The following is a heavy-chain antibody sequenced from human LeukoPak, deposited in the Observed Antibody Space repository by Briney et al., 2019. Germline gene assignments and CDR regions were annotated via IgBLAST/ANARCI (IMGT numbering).Heavy chain of an antibody. CDR1: GFTVSSNY. V-gene: IGHV4-4*07. CDR2: IYSSGST. J-gene: IGHJ5*02. D-gene: IGHD3-9*01. Sequence: GSLRLSCAASGFTVSSNYMSWVRQAPGRGLGWIGRIYSSGSTNYNPSLKSRVTMSVDTSKNQFSLKLSSVTAADTAVYYCARDQRYFDWFDPWGQGTLVTVSS. CDR3: ARDQRYFDWFDP.